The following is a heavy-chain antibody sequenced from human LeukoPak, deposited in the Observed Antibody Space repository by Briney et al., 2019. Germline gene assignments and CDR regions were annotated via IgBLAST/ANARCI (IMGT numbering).Heavy chain of an antibody. D-gene: IGHD6-19*01. CDR3: ARVSIAVAAIEYYFDY. CDR2: IKQDGSEK. CDR1: RFTFSSYW. V-gene: IGHV3-7*01. J-gene: IGHJ4*02. Sequence: PGGSLRLSCAASRFTFSSYWMSWVRQAPGKGLEWVANIKQDGSEKYYVDSVKGRFTIFRDNAKNSLYLQMNSLRAEDTAVYYCARVSIAVAAIEYYFDYWGQGTLVTVSS.